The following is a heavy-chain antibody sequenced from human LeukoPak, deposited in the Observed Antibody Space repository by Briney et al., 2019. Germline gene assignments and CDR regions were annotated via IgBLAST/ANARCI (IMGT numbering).Heavy chain of an antibody. D-gene: IGHD2-8*01. CDR1: GFTFSDYY. CDR3: ARDVTGYCTNGVCYRPGMDV. CDR2: ISSSGSTI. V-gene: IGHV3-11*01. J-gene: IGHJ6*02. Sequence: EPGGSLRLSCAASGFTFSDYYMSWIRQAPGKGLEWVSYISSSGSTIYYADSVKGRFTISRDNAKNSLYLQMNSLRAEDTAVYYCARDVTGYCTNGVCYRPGMDVWGQGTTVTVSS.